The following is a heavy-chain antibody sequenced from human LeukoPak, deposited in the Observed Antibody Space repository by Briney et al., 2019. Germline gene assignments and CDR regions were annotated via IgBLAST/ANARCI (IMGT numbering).Heavy chain of an antibody. Sequence: SETLSLTCAVYGGSFSAYYWSWIRQPPGKGLECIGEINHSGSTSYNPSLKSRLTISADTSMNQFSLKLSSVTAADTAVYYCARGFNGDYSYSYYYYYMDVWGKGTTVSVSS. CDR3: ARGFNGDYSYSYYYYYMDV. CDR2: INHSGST. J-gene: IGHJ6*03. V-gene: IGHV4-34*01. CDR1: GGSFSAYY. D-gene: IGHD4-17*01.